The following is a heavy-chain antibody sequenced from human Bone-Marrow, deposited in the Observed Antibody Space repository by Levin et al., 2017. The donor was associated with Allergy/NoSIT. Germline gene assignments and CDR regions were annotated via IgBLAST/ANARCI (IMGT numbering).Heavy chain of an antibody. V-gene: IGHV3-23*01. Sequence: ESLKISCAASGFTFSSYAMSWVRQAPGKGLEWVSAISGSGGSTYYADSVKGRFTISRDNSKNTLYLQMNSLRAEDTAVYYCAKDEGSIAAWPNWFDPWGQGTLVTVSS. D-gene: IGHD6-6*01. J-gene: IGHJ5*02. CDR2: ISGSGGST. CDR3: AKDEGSIAAWPNWFDP. CDR1: GFTFSSYA.